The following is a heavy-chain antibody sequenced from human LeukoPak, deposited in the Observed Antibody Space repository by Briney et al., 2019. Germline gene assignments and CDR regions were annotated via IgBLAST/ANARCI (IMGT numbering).Heavy chain of an antibody. CDR3: ARGGVAATRFIPNWFDP. D-gene: IGHD2-15*01. V-gene: IGHV1-18*01. CDR1: GYTFTSYG. CDR2: IGAYNGNT. J-gene: IGHJ5*02. Sequence: ASVKVSCKASGYTFTSYGISWVRQAPGQGLEWMGWIGAYNGNTNYAQKLQGRVTMTTDTSTSAAYMELRSLRSDDTAVYYCARGGVAATRFIPNWFDPWGQGTLVTVSS.